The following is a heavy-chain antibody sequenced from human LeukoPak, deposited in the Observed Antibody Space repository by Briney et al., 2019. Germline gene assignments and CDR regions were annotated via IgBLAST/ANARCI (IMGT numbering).Heavy chain of an antibody. CDR3: ARDGNFYYGPGSYCDY. J-gene: IGHJ4*02. CDR2: ISYDGSNK. D-gene: IGHD3-10*01. V-gene: IGHV3-30-3*01. CDR1: AFTFSRYA. Sequence: GGSMRLSRVAAAFTFSRYAMECVRLAPGKGRGWVAVISYDGSNKYYADSVKGRFTISRDNPKHTLYLQMNSLKAQDTPLYYCARDGNFYYGPGSYCDYWGQGTLVTVSS.